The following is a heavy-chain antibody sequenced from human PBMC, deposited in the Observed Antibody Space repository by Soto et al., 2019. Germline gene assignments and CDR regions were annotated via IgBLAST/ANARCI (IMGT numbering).Heavy chain of an antibody. Sequence: SETRALTCTVSGGSISSYYWSWIRQPPGKVLDLIGYICYSGITNYXXSVKIRVXXSLDTSKNQFXLKLSXWTAADTAVYYCARDYGLANDAFDIWRQGTMVTVS. D-gene: IGHD1-26*01. CDR3: ARDYGLANDAFDI. J-gene: IGHJ3*02. CDR1: GGSISSYY. V-gene: IGHV4-59*01. CDR2: ICYSGIT.